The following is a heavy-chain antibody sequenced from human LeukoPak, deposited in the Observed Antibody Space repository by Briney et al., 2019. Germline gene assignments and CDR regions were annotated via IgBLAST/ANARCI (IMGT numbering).Heavy chain of an antibody. V-gene: IGHV4-4*02. D-gene: IGHD3-10*01. Sequence: SGTLSLTCAVSGASIGSSHWWSWVRQPPGKGLEWIGEVYHSGDTNYNPSLRSRVTISADKSNNQFSLRLNSVTAADTAVFYCVRGEERGSVTVHFDFWGQGTLVTVSS. CDR2: VYHSGDT. CDR1: GASIGSSHW. CDR3: VRGEERGSVTVHFDF. J-gene: IGHJ4*02.